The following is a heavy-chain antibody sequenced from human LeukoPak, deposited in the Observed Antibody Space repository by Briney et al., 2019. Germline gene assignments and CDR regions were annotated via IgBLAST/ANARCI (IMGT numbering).Heavy chain of an antibody. CDR3: TTDSHCSSTSCSREYYYYGMDV. CDR2: IKSKTDGGTT. Sequence: PGGSLRLSCAASGFTFRNAWMSWVRQAPGKGLEWVGRIKSKTDGGTTDYAAPVKGRFTISRDDSKNTLYLQMNSLKTEDTAVYYCTTDSHCSSTSCSREYYYYGMDVWGQGTTVTVSS. V-gene: IGHV3-15*01. D-gene: IGHD2-2*01. J-gene: IGHJ6*02. CDR1: GFTFRNAW.